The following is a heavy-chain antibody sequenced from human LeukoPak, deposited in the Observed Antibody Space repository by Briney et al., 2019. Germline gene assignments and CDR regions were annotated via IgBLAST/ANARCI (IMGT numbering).Heavy chain of an antibody. CDR3: AKFWSGYYTD. D-gene: IGHD3-3*01. CDR2: LTPLAGTP. J-gene: IGHJ4*02. Sequence: GASVKVSCKASGDTFGTFSFNWVRQAPSEGLEWLGGLTPLAGTPNYAQKFQGRLTISADKSMSTVYMELSRLTSEDTAVYFCAKFWSGYYTDWGQGTLVSVSS. CDR1: GDTFGTFS. V-gene: IGHV1-69*06.